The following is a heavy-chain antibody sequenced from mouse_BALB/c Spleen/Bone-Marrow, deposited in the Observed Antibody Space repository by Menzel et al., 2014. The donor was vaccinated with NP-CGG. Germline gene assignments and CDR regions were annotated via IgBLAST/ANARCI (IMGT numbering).Heavy chain of an antibody. CDR3: ARAGMDY. Sequence: DVHLVESGGGLVQPGGSRQLSCAASGFTFSSFGMHWVRQAPEKGLEWVAYISSGSSTIYYADTVKGRFTISRDNPKNTLFLQMTSLRSEDTAMYYCARAGMDYWGQGTSVTVSS. CDR1: GFTFSSFG. D-gene: IGHD3-3*01. J-gene: IGHJ4*01. CDR2: ISSGSSTI. V-gene: IGHV5-17*02.